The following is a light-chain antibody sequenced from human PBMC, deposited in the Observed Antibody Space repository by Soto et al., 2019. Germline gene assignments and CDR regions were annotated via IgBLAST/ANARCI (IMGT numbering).Light chain of an antibody. V-gene: IGKV1-9*01. CDR3: QQFNNYPRT. CDR1: QAISNY. J-gene: IGKJ2*01. CDR2: TAS. Sequence: DIQVTQSPSFLSASVGDRVTITCRASQAISNYLAWYQQIPGRAPKLLIYTASTLHSGVPSRFSGSGSGTEFTLTISSLQPEDFATYYCQQFNNYPRTCGQGTKLEIK.